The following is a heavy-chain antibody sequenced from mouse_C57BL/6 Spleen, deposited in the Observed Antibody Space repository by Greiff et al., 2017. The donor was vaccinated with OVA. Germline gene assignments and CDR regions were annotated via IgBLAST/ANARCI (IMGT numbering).Heavy chain of an antibody. D-gene: IGHD2-3*01. CDR2: ISSGSSTI. CDR3: AGYDGYYPFAY. Sequence: EVKVEESGGGLVKPGGSLKLSCAASGFTFSDYGMHWVRQAPEKGLEWVAYISSGSSTIYYADTVKGRFTISRDNAKNTLFLQMTSLRSEDTAMYYCAGYDGYYPFAYWGQGTLVTVSA. V-gene: IGHV5-17*01. J-gene: IGHJ3*01. CDR1: GFTFSDYG.